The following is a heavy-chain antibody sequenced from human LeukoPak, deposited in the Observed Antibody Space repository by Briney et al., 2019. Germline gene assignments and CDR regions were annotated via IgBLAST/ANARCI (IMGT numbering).Heavy chain of an antibody. J-gene: IGHJ4*02. CDR2: ISSSSSYI. D-gene: IGHD2-15*01. CDR3: ARDRCSGGSCYVALDY. Sequence: PGGSLRLSXAASGFTFSSYSMNWVRQAPGKGLEWVSSISSSSSYIYYADSVKGRFTISRDNAKNSLYLQMNSLRAEDTAVYYCARDRCSGGSCYVALDYWGQGTLVTVSS. V-gene: IGHV3-21*01. CDR1: GFTFSSYS.